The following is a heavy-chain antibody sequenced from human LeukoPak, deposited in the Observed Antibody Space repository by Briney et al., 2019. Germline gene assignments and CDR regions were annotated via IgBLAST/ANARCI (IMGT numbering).Heavy chain of an antibody. D-gene: IGHD6-19*01. CDR3: AGAVAGTYFDY. V-gene: IGHV4-59*08. CDR2: IYYSGST. CDR1: GGSISSYY. Sequence: SETLSLTCTVSGGSISSYYWSWIRQPPGKGLEWMGYIYYSGSTNYNPPLKSRVTISVDTSKKQFSLKLSSVTAADPAVYYCAGAVAGTYFDYWGQGTLVSVSS. J-gene: IGHJ4*02.